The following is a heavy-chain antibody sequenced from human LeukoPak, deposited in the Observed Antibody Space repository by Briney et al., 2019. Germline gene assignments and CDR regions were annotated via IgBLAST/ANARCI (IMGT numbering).Heavy chain of an antibody. Sequence: GGSLRLPCAASGFTFSSYWMHWVRQAPGKGLVWVSRINSDGSSTSYADSVKGRFTISRDNAKNTLYLQMSSLRAEDTAVYYRARDQGYSGSYYDYWGQGTLVTVSS. CDR1: GFTFSSYW. CDR2: INSDGSST. D-gene: IGHD1-26*01. CDR3: ARDQGYSGSYYDY. J-gene: IGHJ4*02. V-gene: IGHV3-74*01.